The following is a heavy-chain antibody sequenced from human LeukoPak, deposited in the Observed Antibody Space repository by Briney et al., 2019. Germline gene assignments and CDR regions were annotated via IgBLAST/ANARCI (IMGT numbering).Heavy chain of an antibody. J-gene: IGHJ4*02. D-gene: IGHD5-12*01. V-gene: IGHV4-4*07. Sequence: SETLSLTCTVSGGSISGYYWSWIRQPAGKALEWIGRIHTSGTTNYNPSLKSRVTISVDTSKSQFSLKLNSVTAADTAVYYCARLPRYGGYDHFDYWGQGILVIVSS. CDR3: ARLPRYGGYDHFDY. CDR1: GGSISGYY. CDR2: IHTSGTT.